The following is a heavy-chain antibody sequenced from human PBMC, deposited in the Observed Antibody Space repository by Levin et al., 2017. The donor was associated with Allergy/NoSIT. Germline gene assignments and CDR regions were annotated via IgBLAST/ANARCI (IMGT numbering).Heavy chain of an antibody. CDR2: IRSKAYGGTT. D-gene: IGHD5-12*01. V-gene: IGHV3-49*03. Sequence: QAGGSLRLSCTASGFTFGDYAMSWFRQAPGKGLEWVGFIRSKAYGGTTEYAASVKGRFTISRDDSKSIAYLQMNSLKTEDTAVYYCTRVAQRLYSGYDPHDAFDIWGQGTMVTVSS. J-gene: IGHJ3*02. CDR3: TRVAQRLYSGYDPHDAFDI. CDR1: GFTFGDYA.